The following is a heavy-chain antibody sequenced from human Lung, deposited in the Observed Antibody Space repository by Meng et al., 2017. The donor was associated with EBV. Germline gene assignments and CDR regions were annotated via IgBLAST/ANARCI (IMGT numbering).Heavy chain of an antibody. CDR1: GGSFSTYT. CDR2: LIPVLNKA. V-gene: IGHV1-69*10. CDR3: ARGRGNQPLFDF. Sequence: QVQLVQSGAEGKKPGFSVKVACKTSGGSFSTYTFSWVRQAPGQGLEWMGGLIPVLNKAKSAPRFQDRVTFTADETTTTAYMELSSLTFEDTAVYFCARGRGNQPLFDFWGQGTLVTVSS. J-gene: IGHJ4*02. D-gene: IGHD2/OR15-2a*01.